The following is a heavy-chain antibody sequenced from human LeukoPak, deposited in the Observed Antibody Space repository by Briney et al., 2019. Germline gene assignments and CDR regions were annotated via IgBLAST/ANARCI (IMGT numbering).Heavy chain of an antibody. Sequence: SETLSLTCTVSGGSISGYYWSWIRQVPGKGLEWIAYIYYIGSTDYNPSLKSRVTISVDTSKNQFSLKLSSVTAADTAVYYCARERWELRRGLDYWGQGTLVTVSS. CDR3: ARERWELRRGLDY. V-gene: IGHV4-59*12. CDR2: IYYIGST. J-gene: IGHJ4*02. D-gene: IGHD1-26*01. CDR1: GGSISGYY.